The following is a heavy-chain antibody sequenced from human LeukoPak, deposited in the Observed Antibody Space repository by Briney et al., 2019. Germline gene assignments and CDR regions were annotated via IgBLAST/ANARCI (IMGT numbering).Heavy chain of an antibody. CDR2: ISGSGGST. J-gene: IGHJ5*02. CDR3: AKLNSDSSRGFDP. Sequence: GGSLRLSCAASGFTFSSYAMSWVRQAPGKGLEWVSTISGSGGSTYYADSVKGRFTVSRDNSKNTLYLQMNSLRAEDTAVYYCAKLNSDSSRGFDPWGQGTLVTVSS. D-gene: IGHD6-13*01. V-gene: IGHV3-23*01. CDR1: GFTFSSYA.